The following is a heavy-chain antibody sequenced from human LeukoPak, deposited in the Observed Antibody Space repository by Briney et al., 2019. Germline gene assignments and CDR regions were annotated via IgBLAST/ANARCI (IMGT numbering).Heavy chain of an antibody. CDR2: IDPNNGDT. CDR1: AYTFTGYY. D-gene: IGHD2-8*01. CDR3: ARRSRNGLDAFDI. Sequence: ASVKVSCKASAYTFTGYYLHWVRQAPGQGPEWVGWIDPNNGDTDYAQEFQGRVSMTRVRSISTAYMELSRLTSDDTAAYYCARRSRNGLDAFDIWGQGTMVTVSS. V-gene: IGHV1-2*02. J-gene: IGHJ3*02.